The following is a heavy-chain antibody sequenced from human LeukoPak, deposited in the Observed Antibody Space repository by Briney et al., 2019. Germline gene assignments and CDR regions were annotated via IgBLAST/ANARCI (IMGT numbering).Heavy chain of an antibody. Sequence: GGSLSLSCAASGFTFSSYSMNWVRQAPGKGLEWVSYISSSGSTIYYADSVKGRFTISRDNAKNSLYLQMNSLRAEDTAVYYCAELGITMIGGVWGKGTTVTISS. J-gene: IGHJ6*04. CDR2: ISSSGSTI. CDR3: AELGITMIGGV. CDR1: GFTFSSYS. V-gene: IGHV3-48*04. D-gene: IGHD3-10*02.